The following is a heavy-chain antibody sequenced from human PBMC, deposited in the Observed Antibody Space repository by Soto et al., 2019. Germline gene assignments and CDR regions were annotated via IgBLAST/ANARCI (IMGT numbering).Heavy chain of an antibody. CDR1: GFTFSSYG. CDR2: ISYDGSNK. CDR3: AKDGDSSGYYYYGMDV. J-gene: IGHJ6*02. Sequence: QVQLVESGGGVFQPGRSLRLSCAASGFTFSSYGMHWVRQAPGKGLEWVAVISYDGSNKYYADSVKGRFTISRDNSKNTLYQQMNSLRAEDTAVYYCAKDGDSSGYYYYGMDVWGQGTTVTVSS. V-gene: IGHV3-30*18. D-gene: IGHD3-22*01.